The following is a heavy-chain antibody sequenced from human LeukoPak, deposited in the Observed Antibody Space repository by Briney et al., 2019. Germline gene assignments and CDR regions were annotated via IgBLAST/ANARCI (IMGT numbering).Heavy chain of an antibody. J-gene: IGHJ4*02. CDR3: ARDLKKVRGAHTLFDY. D-gene: IGHD3-10*01. CDR1: GGSISSYY. CDR2: IYTSGST. Sequence: SETLSLTCTVSGGSISSYYWSWIRQPAGKGLEWVGRIYTSGSTNYNPSLKSRVTMSVDTSKNQFSLKLSSVTAADTAVYYCARDLKKVRGAHTLFDYWGQGTLVTVSS. V-gene: IGHV4-4*07.